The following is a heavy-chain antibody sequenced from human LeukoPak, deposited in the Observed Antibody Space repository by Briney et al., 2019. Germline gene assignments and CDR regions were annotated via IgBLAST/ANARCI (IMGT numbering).Heavy chain of an antibody. D-gene: IGHD2-15*01. J-gene: IGHJ4*02. V-gene: IGHV1-8*03. CDR2: MNPNSGNT. CDR3: ARGKGFCSGGSCYGDLDY. Sequence: ASVKVSCKASGYTFTSYDINWVRQATGPGLEWMGWMNPNSGNTGYAQKVQGRVTITRNTSISTAYMELSSLRSEDTAVYYCARGKGFCSGGSCYGDLDYWGQGTLVTVSS. CDR1: GYTFTSYD.